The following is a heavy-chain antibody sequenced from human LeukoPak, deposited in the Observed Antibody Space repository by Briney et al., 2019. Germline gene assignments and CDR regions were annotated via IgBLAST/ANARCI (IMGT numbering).Heavy chain of an antibody. CDR3: ARIDTAAGTWIFDY. V-gene: IGHV5-51*01. D-gene: IGHD6-13*01. J-gene: IGHJ4*02. CDR1: GYSFTTYW. CDR2: IYPGDSDT. Sequence: GESLKISCQGSGYSFTTYWIGWVRQMPGKGLEWMGIIYPGDSDTRYSPSFQGQVTISADKSISTAYLQWSSLKASDTAMYYCARIDTAAGTWIFDYWGQGTLVTVSS.